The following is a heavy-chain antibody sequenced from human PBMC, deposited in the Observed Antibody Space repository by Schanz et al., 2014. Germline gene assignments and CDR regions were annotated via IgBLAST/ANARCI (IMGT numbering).Heavy chain of an antibody. Sequence: EVQLVESGGGLVKPGGSLRLSCAASGFTFRSYSMNWVRQAPGKGLEWISYISSTSRATYYADSVKGRFTISRDNAKNSLFLQMNSLRAEDTAVYYCAGGEYQLLYGNWGQGILVTDSS. D-gene: IGHD2-2*02. V-gene: IGHV3-21*05. J-gene: IGHJ4*02. CDR1: GFTFRSYS. CDR3: AGGEYQLLYGN. CDR2: ISSTSRAT.